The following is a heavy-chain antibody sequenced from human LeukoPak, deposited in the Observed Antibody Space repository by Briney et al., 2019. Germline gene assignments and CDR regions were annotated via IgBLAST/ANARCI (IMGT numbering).Heavy chain of an antibody. Sequence: GRSLRLSCAASGFSFATYGMHWVRQAPGKGLEWVAVIPYDGTKQYSADSMRGRFTISRDNSKNTLYLQMNSLTTEDTALYYCAKGQLPYCSTTSCAGYFYYGMDVWGQGTTVTVSS. CDR2: IPYDGTKQ. CDR3: AKGQLPYCSTTSCAGYFYYGMDV. CDR1: GFSFATYG. V-gene: IGHV3-30*18. D-gene: IGHD2-2*01. J-gene: IGHJ6*02.